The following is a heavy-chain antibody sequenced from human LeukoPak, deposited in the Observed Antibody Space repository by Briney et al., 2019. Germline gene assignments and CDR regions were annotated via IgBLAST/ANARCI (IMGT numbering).Heavy chain of an antibody. CDR2: IYYSGST. J-gene: IGHJ5*02. CDR3: ARRHPGPAGDLDP. V-gene: IGHV4-59*08. D-gene: IGHD4-17*01. CDR1: GGSISSYY. Sequence: SETLSLTCTVSGGSISSYYWSWIRQPPGKGLEWIGYIYYSGSTNYNPSLKSRVTISVDTSKNQFSLKLSSVTAADTAVYYCARRHPGPAGDLDPWGQGTLVTVSS.